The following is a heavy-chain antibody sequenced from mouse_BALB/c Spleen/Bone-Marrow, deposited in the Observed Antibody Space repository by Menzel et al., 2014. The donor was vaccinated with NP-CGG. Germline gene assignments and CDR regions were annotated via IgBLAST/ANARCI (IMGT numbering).Heavy chain of an antibody. J-gene: IGHJ4*01. CDR3: ARGDGDAMDY. D-gene: IGHD1-1*01. Sequence: VQLKQSGAEIVRPGALVKLSCNASGFNIKDYYMQWVKQRPEQGLEWIGWIDPENGNTIYDPKFQGKASITADTSSNTAYLQLSSLTTEDTAVYYCARGDGDAMDYWGQGTSVTVSS. CDR1: GFNIKDYY. V-gene: IGHV14-1*02. CDR2: IDPENGNT.